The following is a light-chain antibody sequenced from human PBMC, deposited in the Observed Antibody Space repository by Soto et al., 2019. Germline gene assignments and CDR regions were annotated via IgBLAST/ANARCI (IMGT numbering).Light chain of an antibody. Sequence: QSALTQPASVSGSPGQSITISCTGTSSDVGTYNLVSWYQQYPGKAPKLMIYEVSKRPSGVSNRFSGSKSGNTASLTISGLQAEDEADYYCCSYAGSSTYVFGFATKVTVL. CDR1: SSDVGTYNL. J-gene: IGLJ1*01. V-gene: IGLV2-23*02. CDR2: EVS. CDR3: CSYAGSSTYV.